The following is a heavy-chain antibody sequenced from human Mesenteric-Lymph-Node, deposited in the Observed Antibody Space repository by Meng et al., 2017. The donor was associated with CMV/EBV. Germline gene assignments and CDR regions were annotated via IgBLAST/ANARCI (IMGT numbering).Heavy chain of an antibody. Sequence: LRLSCTVSGGSIRSEEHYWTWIRQPPGKGLEWIGCISYSGNTYFNPSLKSRVSISRDTSTTQFSLRLTSVTDADAAVYFCARSPVVIVPAGPDYWGQGTVVTVSS. CDR1: GGSIRSEEHY. J-gene: IGHJ4*02. CDR2: ISYSGNT. V-gene: IGHV4-30-4*08. D-gene: IGHD2-2*01. CDR3: ARSPVVIVPAGPDY.